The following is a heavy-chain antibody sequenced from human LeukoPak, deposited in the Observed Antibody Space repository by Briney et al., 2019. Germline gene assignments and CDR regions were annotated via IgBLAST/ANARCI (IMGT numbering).Heavy chain of an antibody. CDR3: TRHSDRYCSGANCYVYYFYGMDV. D-gene: IGHD2-15*01. J-gene: IGHJ6*02. Sequence: GGSLRLSCAASGFTFSGSAMHWVRQASGKGLEWLGRIRSKANSYVTAYATSVTGRFTISRDDSKNTAYLEMNSLKTEDTAVYYCTRHSDRYCSGANCYVYYFYGMDVWGQGTTVTVS. CDR2: IRSKANSYVT. V-gene: IGHV3-73*01. CDR1: GFTFSGSA.